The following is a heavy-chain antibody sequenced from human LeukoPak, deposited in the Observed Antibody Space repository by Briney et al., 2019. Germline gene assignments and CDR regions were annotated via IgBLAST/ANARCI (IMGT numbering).Heavy chain of an antibody. Sequence: ASVKVSCKASGGTFSSYAISWVRQAPGQGLEWMGGIIPIFGTANYAQKFQGRVTITADESTSTAYMELSSLRSEDTAVYYCARDRYYGSGSSDYWGQGTLVTVSS. J-gene: IGHJ4*02. CDR2: IIPIFGTA. CDR3: ARDRYYGSGSSDY. D-gene: IGHD3-10*01. V-gene: IGHV1-69*01. CDR1: GGTFSSYA.